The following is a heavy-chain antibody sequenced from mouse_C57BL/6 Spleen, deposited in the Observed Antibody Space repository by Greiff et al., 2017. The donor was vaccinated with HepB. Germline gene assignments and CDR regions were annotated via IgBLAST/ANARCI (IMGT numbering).Heavy chain of an antibody. CDR3: ASPHDYGSSYWYFDV. CDR1: GFTFSDYG. J-gene: IGHJ1*03. Sequence: EVKLMESGGGLVKPGGSLKLSCAASGFTFSDYGMHWVRQAPEKGLEWVAYISSGSSTIYYADTVKGRFTISRDNAKNTLFLQMTSLRSEDTAMYYCASPHDYGSSYWYFDVWGTGTTVTVSS. D-gene: IGHD1-1*01. V-gene: IGHV5-17*01. CDR2: ISSGSSTI.